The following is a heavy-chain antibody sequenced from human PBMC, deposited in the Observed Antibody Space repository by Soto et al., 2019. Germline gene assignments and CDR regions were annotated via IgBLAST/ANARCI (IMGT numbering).Heavy chain of an antibody. Sequence: QVQLVQSGAEVKKPGSSVKVSCKASGGTFSSYTISWVRQAPGHGLEWMGRIIPILGIANYAQKFQGRVTITAAKSTSTAYVELSSLRSEDTAVYYWARDCSGCSCYLSGYFDYWGQGTLVTVSS. V-gene: IGHV1-69*02. J-gene: IGHJ4*02. CDR1: GGTFSSYT. CDR3: ARDCSGCSCYLSGYFDY. D-gene: IGHD2-15*01. CDR2: IIPILGIA.